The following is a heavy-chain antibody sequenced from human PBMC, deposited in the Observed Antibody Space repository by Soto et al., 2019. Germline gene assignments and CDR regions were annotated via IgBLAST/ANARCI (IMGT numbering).Heavy chain of an antibody. D-gene: IGHD3-16*02. J-gene: IGHJ4*02. Sequence: PGGSLRLSCTASGFTFRTYAMTWFRQAPGKGLEWVSAISGSGSTFYANSVKGRFTISRDNSRNTVSLQMHSLRAEDSAIYYCAKEKDYDFVWGSDRYTSHYCGPGTIVTVYS. CDR3: AKEKDYDFVWGSDRYTSHY. CDR1: GFTFRTYA. V-gene: IGHV3-23*01. CDR2: ISGSGST.